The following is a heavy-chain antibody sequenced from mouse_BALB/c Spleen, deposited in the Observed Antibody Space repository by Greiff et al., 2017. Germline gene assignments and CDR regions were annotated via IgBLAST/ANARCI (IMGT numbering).Heavy chain of an antibody. D-gene: IGHD1-1*01. CDR1: GFTFSSYA. J-gene: IGHJ3*01. V-gene: IGHV5-9-4*01. CDR2: ISSGGSYT. Sequence: EVKLVESGGGLVKPGGSLKLSCAASGFTFSSYAMSWVRQSPEKRLEWVAEISSGGSYTYYPDTVTGRFTISRDNAKNTLYLEMSSLRSEDTAMYYCARKELTGGFAYWGQGTLVTVSA. CDR3: ARKELTGGFAY.